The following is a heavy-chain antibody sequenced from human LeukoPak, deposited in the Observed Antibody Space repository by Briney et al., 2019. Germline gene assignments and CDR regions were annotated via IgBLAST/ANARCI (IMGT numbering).Heavy chain of an antibody. CDR1: GFTFSSYA. CDR3: ARGMTVIPDY. V-gene: IGHV3-30-3*01. D-gene: IGHD4-11*01. J-gene: IGHJ4*02. CDR2: ISYDGSNK. Sequence: GGSLRLSCAASGFTFSSYAMHWVRQAPGKGLEWVAVISYDGSNKYYADSAKGRFTISRDNSKNTLYLQMNSLRAEDTAVYYCARGMTVIPDYWGQGTLVTVSS.